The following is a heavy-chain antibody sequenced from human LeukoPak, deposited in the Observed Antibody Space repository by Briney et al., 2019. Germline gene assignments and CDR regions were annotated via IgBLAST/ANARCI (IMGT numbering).Heavy chain of an antibody. CDR3: ARGVLTLNWFDP. V-gene: IGHV1-8*01. D-gene: IGHD2-8*01. CDR2: VNPNSGNT. Sequence: GASVKLSCKASGYSLTTYDINWVRQATGQGLEWMGWVNPNSGNTAYAQNFQGRVTMTRNTSISTAYMELSSLRSEDTAVYYCARGVLTLNWFDPWGQGTLVTVSS. CDR1: GYSLTTYD. J-gene: IGHJ5*02.